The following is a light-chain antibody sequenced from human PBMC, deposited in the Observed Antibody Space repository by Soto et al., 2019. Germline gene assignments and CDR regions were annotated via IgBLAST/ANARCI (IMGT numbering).Light chain of an antibody. V-gene: IGLV2-14*01. J-gene: IGLJ3*02. CDR2: DVS. Sequence: QSALTQPASVSGSPGQSITISCTGTSSDVGGYNYVSWYQQHPGKAPKLMIYDVSNRPSGVSNRFSGSKSGNTASLTISGLQPEDEAGYYCSSYTRSSTWVFGGGTKLTVL. CDR1: SSDVGGYNY. CDR3: SSYTRSSTWV.